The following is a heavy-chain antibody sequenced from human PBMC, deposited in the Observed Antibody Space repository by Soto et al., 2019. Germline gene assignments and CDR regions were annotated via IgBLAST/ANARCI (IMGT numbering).Heavy chain of an antibody. D-gene: IGHD2-2*01. CDR1: GFTFSSYA. J-gene: IGHJ6*02. CDR2: ISYDGSNK. V-gene: IGHV3-30-3*01. Sequence: SGGSLRLSCAASGFTFSSYAMHWVRQAPGKGLEWVAVISYDGSNKYYADSVKGRFTISRDNSKNTLYLQMNSLRAEDTAVYYCARDGGYCSSTSCYYKTTYYYYGMDVWGQGTTVTVSS. CDR3: ARDGGYCSSTSCYYKTTYYYYGMDV.